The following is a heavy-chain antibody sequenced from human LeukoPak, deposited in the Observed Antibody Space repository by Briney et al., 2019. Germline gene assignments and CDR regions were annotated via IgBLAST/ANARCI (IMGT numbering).Heavy chain of an antibody. J-gene: IGHJ4*02. CDR3: ARVAAAGKGFDY. V-gene: IGHV3-20*04. CDR2: ITWNGDNT. D-gene: IGHD6-13*01. CDR1: GFTFDNYG. Sequence: GGSLRLSCAASGFTFDNYGMNWVRQAPGKGLEWVSGITWNGDNTGYADSVKGRFTISRENAKNSLYLQMNSLRAGDTAVYYCARVAAAGKGFDYWGQGTLVTVSS.